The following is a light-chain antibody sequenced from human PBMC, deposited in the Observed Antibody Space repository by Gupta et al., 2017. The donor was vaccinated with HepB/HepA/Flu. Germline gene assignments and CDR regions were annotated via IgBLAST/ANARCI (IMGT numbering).Light chain of an antibody. Sequence: EIVLTQSPSTLSLSPGESFTLSCSASQSVISSYLVWYQQKPGQAPRLVIYGTSNRATGIPDRFSGSGFGTEFTLTISRREPEDFAVYYCQHESNSLYPFGQGTKLEIK. V-gene: IGKV3-20*01. J-gene: IGKJ2*01. CDR2: GTS. CDR3: QHESNSLYP. CDR1: QSVISSY.